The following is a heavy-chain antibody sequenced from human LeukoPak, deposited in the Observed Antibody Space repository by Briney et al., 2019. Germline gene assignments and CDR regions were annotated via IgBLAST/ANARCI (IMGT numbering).Heavy chain of an antibody. V-gene: IGHV3-30*03. J-gene: IGHJ4*02. CDR1: GFTFGRYG. D-gene: IGHD6-25*01. CDR3: AREGGYYFDH. CDR2: ISYDRSET. Sequence: PGGSLRLSCAASGFTFGRYGMHWVRQAPGKGLEWVAFISYDRSETYYADSVKGRFSLFRDNSKNTVYLQMNSLRTEDRAVYYCAREGGYYFDHWGQGTLVTVSS.